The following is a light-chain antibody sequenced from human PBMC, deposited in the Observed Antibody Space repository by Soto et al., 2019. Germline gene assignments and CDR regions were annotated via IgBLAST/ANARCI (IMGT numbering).Light chain of an antibody. V-gene: IGLV2-14*01. CDR1: SSDVGGYNY. Sequence: QSALTQPASVSGSPGQSITISCTGTSSDVGGYNYVSWYQQHPGKAPKLMIYEVSNRPSGVSNRFSGSKSGNTASLTISGRQADDEADYYCSSYTSGSTRVFGGGTKLTVL. J-gene: IGLJ3*02. CDR3: SSYTSGSTRV. CDR2: EVS.